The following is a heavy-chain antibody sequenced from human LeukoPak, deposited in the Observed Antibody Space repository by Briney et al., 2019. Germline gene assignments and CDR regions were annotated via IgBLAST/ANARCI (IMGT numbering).Heavy chain of an antibody. V-gene: IGHV3-43*01. CDR1: GFTLYDYT. J-gene: IGHJ4*02. CDR3: AKESGNSIGYNDFDF. CDR2: FCWHCSTT. D-gene: IGHD3-22*01. Sequence: GGSLRLSRAASGFTLYDYTIHWVRPAPGERRGWGSDFCWHCSTTKYADSVRGRFTISRDNRKNSLSLQMNSLCAGDSAVYYFAKESGNSIGYNDFDFWGQGTLVTVSS.